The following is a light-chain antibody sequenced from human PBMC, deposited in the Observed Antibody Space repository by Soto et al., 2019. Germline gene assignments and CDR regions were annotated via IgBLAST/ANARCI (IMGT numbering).Light chain of an antibody. J-gene: IGKJ5*01. CDR3: QQRSSWPIT. CDR2: DAS. CDR1: QSVSRY. Sequence: EIVLTQSPATLSLSPGERATLSCRASQSVSRYLAWYQQKPGQAPRLLIYDASSRATGIPARFSGSGSGTDFTLTISSLEPEDFAVYYCQQRSSWPITFGQGTRLEIK. V-gene: IGKV3-11*01.